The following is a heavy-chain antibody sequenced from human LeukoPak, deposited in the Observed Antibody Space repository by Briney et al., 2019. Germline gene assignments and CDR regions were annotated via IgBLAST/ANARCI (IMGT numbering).Heavy chain of an antibody. CDR1: DGSISGYS. CDR3: ATHSSGWYQEVVDP. V-gene: IGHV4-59*05. CDR2: MFHSGST. Sequence: ASETLSLTCTVSDGSISGYSWSWIRQPPGKGLEWIGSMFHSGSTYYNPSLKSRVTISVDTSKNQFSLKLSSVTAADTAVYYCATHSSGWYQEVVDPWGQGTLVTVSS. D-gene: IGHD6-19*01. J-gene: IGHJ5*02.